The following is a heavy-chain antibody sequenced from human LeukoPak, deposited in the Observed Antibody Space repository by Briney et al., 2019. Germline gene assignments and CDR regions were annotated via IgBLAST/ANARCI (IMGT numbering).Heavy chain of an antibody. CDR3: ARGLWGYCSGGSCRNWFDP. J-gene: IGHJ5*02. CDR1: GYKFNDQG. V-gene: IGHV1-2*02. CDR2: INPNSGGT. Sequence: ASVTVSCKGSGYKFNDQGMNWVRQAPGQGLEWMGWINPNSGGTNYAQKFQGRVTMTRDTSISTAYMELSRLRSDDTAVYYCARGLWGYCSGGSCRNWFDPWGQGTLVTVSS. D-gene: IGHD2-15*01.